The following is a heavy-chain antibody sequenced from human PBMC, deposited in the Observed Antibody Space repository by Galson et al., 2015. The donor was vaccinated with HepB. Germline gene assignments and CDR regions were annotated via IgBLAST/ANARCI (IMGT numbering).Heavy chain of an antibody. CDR1: GFTFSNYA. V-gene: IGHV3-23*01. J-gene: IGHJ3*01. CDR3: AKWEVNYYGSGSYYNIVAFDV. CDR2: ISGNGGST. Sequence: SLRLSCAASGFTFSNYAMTWVRQAPGKGLEWVSAISGNGGSTYYADSVKGRFTVSRDNYTNTLYLQVNSLRAEDKALYYCAKWEVNYYGSGSYYNIVAFDVWSQGTMVTVSS. D-gene: IGHD3-10*01.